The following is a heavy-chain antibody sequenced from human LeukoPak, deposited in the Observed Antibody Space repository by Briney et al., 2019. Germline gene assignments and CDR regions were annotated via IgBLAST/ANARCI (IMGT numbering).Heavy chain of an antibody. CDR2: INHSGST. J-gene: IGHJ5*02. D-gene: IGHD4-23*01. CDR1: GVSFSGYY. V-gene: IGHV4-34*01. Sequence: SETLSLTCAVYGVSFSGYYWSWIRQPPGKGLEWIGEINHSGSTNYNPSLKSRVTISVDTSKNQFSLKLSSVTAADTAVYYCARGATVVTPGYWFDPWGQGTLVTVSS. CDR3: ARGATVVTPGYWFDP.